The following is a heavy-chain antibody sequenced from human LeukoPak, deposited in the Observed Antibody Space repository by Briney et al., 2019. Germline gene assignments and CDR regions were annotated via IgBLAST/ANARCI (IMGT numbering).Heavy chain of an antibody. CDR1: GFTFSSYG. D-gene: IGHD6-13*01. Sequence: GGSLRLSCAASGFTFSSYGMHWVRQAQGKGLEWVAVISYDGSNKYYADSVKGRFTISRDNSKNTLYLQMNSLRAEDTAVYYCAKGGSSWYTENWFDPWGQGTLVTVSS. J-gene: IGHJ5*02. V-gene: IGHV3-30*18. CDR2: ISYDGSNK. CDR3: AKGGSSWYTENWFDP.